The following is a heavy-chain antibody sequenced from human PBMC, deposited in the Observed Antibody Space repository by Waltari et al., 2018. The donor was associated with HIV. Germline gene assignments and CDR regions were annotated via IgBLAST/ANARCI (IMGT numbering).Heavy chain of an antibody. V-gene: IGHV3-9*01. J-gene: IGHJ6*02. CDR2: FSWSSGSI. Sequence: EVQLVESGGGLVQPGRSLRLSCTASGFKFDDYAMPLVRQSPGKGLEWVSGFSWSSGSIGYADSVKGRFTISRDKARNSLYLDMNILRPEDTAVYYCVKDRGIAVRPPYYFGLDVWGQGTTVTVSS. CDR1: GFKFDDYA. CDR3: VKDRGIAVRPPYYFGLDV. D-gene: IGHD6-6*01.